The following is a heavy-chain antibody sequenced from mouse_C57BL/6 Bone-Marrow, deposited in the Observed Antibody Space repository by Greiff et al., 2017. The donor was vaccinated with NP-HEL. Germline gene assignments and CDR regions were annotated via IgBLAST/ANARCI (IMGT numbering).Heavy chain of an antibody. J-gene: IGHJ1*03. V-gene: IGHV2-9-1*01. CDR2: IWTGGGS. D-gene: IGHD1-1*01. Sequence: QVLLQQSGPGLVAPSQSLSITCTVSGFSLTSYAISWVRQPPGKGLEWLGVIWTGGGSNYNSALKSRLSISKDNSKSQVFLKMNSLQTDDTARYYCARCITTVVPYWYFDVWGTGTTVTVSS. CDR1: GFSLTSYA. CDR3: ARCITTVVPYWYFDV.